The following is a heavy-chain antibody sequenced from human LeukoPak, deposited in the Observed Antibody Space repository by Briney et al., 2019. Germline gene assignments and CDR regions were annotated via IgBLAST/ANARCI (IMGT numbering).Heavy chain of an antibody. CDR1: GFTFSNFA. D-gene: IGHD6-19*01. CDR3: ARDRGAVAGFDY. Sequence: GGSLRLSCAASGFTFSNFAMTWVRQAPGKGLEWVSSIVGSSSTYYADSLKGRFTISRDNAKNSLYLQMNSLRDEDTAVYYCARDRGAVAGFDYWGQGTLVTVSS. CDR2: IVGSSST. J-gene: IGHJ4*02. V-gene: IGHV3-21*01.